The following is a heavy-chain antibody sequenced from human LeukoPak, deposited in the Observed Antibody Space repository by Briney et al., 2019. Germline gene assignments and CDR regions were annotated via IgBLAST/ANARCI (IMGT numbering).Heavy chain of an antibody. CDR1: GGTFSSYA. CDR2: IIPILGIA. J-gene: IGHJ4*02. Sequence: SVKVSCKASGGTFSSYAISWVRQAPGQGLEWMGRIIPILGIANYAQKFQGRVTITADKSTSTAYMELSSLRSEDTAVYYCARDGEGGRDYYDSSGSFEGWGQGTLVTVSS. V-gene: IGHV1-69*04. CDR3: ARDGEGGRDYYDSSGSFEG. D-gene: IGHD3-22*01.